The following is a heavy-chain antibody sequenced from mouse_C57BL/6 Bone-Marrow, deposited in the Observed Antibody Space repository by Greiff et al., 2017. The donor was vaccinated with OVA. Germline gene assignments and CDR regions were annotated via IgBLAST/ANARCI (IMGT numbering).Heavy chain of an antibody. CDR3: ARDGSSYLFDY. V-gene: IGHV1-82*01. J-gene: IGHJ2*01. CDR1: GYAFSSSW. CDR2: IYPGDGDT. Sequence: VHLVESGPELVKPGASVKISCKASGYAFSSSWMNWVKQRPGKGLEWIGRIYPGDGDTNYNGKFKGKATLTADKSSSTAYMQLSSLTSEDSAVYFCARDGSSYLFDYWGQGTTLTVSS. D-gene: IGHD1-1*01.